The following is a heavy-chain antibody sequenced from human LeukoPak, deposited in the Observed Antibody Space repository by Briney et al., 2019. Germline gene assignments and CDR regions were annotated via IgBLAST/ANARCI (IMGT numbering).Heavy chain of an antibody. Sequence: ASVKVSCKASGYTFTSNNINWVRQAPGQRLEWMGWMNPKSGNTDYAQKFQGRLTMTRDTSTNTAYMELGGLRSDDTAVYYCARDIGGRGYDFWSGYYYYYYMDVWGKGTTVTVSS. CDR1: GYTFTSNN. V-gene: IGHV1-8*02. J-gene: IGHJ6*03. CDR2: MNPKSGNT. D-gene: IGHD3-3*01. CDR3: ARDIGGRGYDFWSGYYYYYYMDV.